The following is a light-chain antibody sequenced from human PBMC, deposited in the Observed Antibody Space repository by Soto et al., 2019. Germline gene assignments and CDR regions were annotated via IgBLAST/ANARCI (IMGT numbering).Light chain of an antibody. CDR1: SSNIGNNY. V-gene: IGLV1-51*01. J-gene: IGLJ1*01. CDR3: GTWDSSLSAGV. CDR2: DIH. Sequence: QSVLTQPPSVSAAPGQKVTISCSGSSSNIGNNYVSWYQQLPGTAPKLLIYDIHHRPSGIPDRFSGSKSGTSATLGITGLQTGDEADYYCGTWDSSLSAGVFGTGTKPTVL.